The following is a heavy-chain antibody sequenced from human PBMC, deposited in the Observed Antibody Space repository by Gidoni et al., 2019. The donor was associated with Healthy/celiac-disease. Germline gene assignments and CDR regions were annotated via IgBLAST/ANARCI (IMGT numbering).Heavy chain of an antibody. D-gene: IGHD2-2*01. Sequence: QVQLVQSGAEVKQPGASVKVSCKASGYTFTSYYMHWVRQAPGQGLEWMGIINPGGGSTSYAQKFQGRVTMTRETSTSTVYMELSSLRSEDTAVYYCARDLAHCSSTSCRNYYYYGMDVWGQGTTVTISS. CDR2: INPGGGST. V-gene: IGHV1-46*01. CDR1: GYTFTSYY. J-gene: IGHJ6*02. CDR3: ARDLAHCSSTSCRNYYYYGMDV.